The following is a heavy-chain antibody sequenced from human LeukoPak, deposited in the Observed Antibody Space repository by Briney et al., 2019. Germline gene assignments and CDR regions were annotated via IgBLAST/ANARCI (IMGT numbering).Heavy chain of an antibody. CDR2: NKPNGGST. D-gene: IGHD3-9*01. Sequence: GSMKGFFQAFWDTFTNYFMHWGGQAPWQGVEWMGINKPNGGSTSYAQKFQGRVTMTRDTSTSTVYMELSSLRSEDTAVYYCARDYLRWYDILTGAASWFDPWGQGTLVTVSS. V-gene: IGHV1-46*01. CDR3: ARDYLRWYDILTGAASWFDP. CDR1: WDTFTNYF. J-gene: IGHJ5*02.